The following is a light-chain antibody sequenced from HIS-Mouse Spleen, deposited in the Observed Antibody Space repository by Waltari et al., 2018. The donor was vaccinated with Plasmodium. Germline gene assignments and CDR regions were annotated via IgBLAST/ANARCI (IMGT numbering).Light chain of an antibody. J-gene: IGLJ3*02. Sequence: QSALTQPRSGSGSPGQSVTISCTRTSSDVGGYNYVSWYQQHPGKAPKRMVYDVSKRPSGVPDRFSGSKSGNTASLTISGLQAEDEADYYCCSYAGSYTWVFGGGTKLTVL. CDR2: DVS. CDR3: CSYAGSYTWV. CDR1: SSDVGGYNY. V-gene: IGLV2-11*02.